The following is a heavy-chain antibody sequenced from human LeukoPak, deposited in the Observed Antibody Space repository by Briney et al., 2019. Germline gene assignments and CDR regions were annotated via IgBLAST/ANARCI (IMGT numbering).Heavy chain of an antibody. V-gene: IGHV3-74*01. CDR2: INTDGTVT. D-gene: IGHD2-2*01. CDR3: AKDSCSSTSCRGYFDY. CDR1: GFTFSKYW. Sequence: GGSLRLSCAASGFTFSKYWMLWVRQAPGKGLESVSRINTDGTVTTYADSVKGRFTISRDNSKNTLYLQMNSLRAEDTAVYYCAKDSCSSTSCRGYFDYWGQGTLVTVSS. J-gene: IGHJ4*02.